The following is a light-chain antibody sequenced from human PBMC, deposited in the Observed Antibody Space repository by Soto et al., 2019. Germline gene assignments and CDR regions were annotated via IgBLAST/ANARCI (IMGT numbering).Light chain of an antibody. Sequence: IVMTQSTATLSVSPGERATLSCRASQSVSSNYLAWYQQKPGQAPRLLIYDASNRATGVPARFSGSGSGTDFTLTISSLEPEDFAVYYCQQRSNWPALTFGGGTKVDI. CDR3: QQRSNWPALT. CDR1: QSVSSNY. V-gene: IGKV3D-20*02. CDR2: DAS. J-gene: IGKJ4*01.